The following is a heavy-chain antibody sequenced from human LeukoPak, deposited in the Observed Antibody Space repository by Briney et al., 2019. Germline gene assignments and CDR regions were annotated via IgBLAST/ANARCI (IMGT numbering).Heavy chain of an antibody. Sequence: PGGSLRLSCAASGFTLNDYAMSWVRQAPGKGLEGVSSMSAIGVSTFYAEPTKGHFTIPSDNSNDTLHLLLDSLRVEDTTVDYCSNDRSTSWYPSHMDVWGNGTTVTASS. CDR1: GFTLNDYA. CDR3: SNDRSTSWYPSHMDV. J-gene: IGHJ6*03. CDR2: MSAIGVST. D-gene: IGHD6-13*01. V-gene: IGHV3-23*01.